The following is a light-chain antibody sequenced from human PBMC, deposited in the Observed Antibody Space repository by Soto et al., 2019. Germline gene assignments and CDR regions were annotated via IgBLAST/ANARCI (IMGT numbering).Light chain of an antibody. J-gene: IGLJ1*01. Sequence: QSALAQPASVSGSPGQSITISCTGTSSDVGGYNYVSWYQQHPGKAPKLMIYEVSNRPSGVSNRFSGSKSGHTASLTISELQSEDEADYFCTSYTSSTTLDVFGTGTKVTVL. CDR3: TSYTSSTTLDV. CDR2: EVS. CDR1: SSDVGGYNY. V-gene: IGLV2-14*01.